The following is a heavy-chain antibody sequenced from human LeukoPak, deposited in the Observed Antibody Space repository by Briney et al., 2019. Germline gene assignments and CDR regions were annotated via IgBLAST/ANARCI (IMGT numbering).Heavy chain of an antibody. CDR1: GISFSSLW. CDR2: IKHDGSQV. Sequence: GGSLRLSCAASGISFSSLWMSWFRQAPGKGLEWVADIKHDGSQVHYVASVKGRFTISRDNAKLYLQMNSLRAEDTAVYYCARMAVRGVRLPYFDYWGQGTLVTVSS. D-gene: IGHD3-10*01. CDR3: ARMAVRGVRLPYFDY. J-gene: IGHJ4*02. V-gene: IGHV3-7*01.